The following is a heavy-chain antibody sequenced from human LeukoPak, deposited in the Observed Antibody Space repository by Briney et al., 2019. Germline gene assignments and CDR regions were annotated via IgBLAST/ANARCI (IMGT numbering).Heavy chain of an antibody. CDR3: ARDSGIAAAGTT. V-gene: IGHV3-66*01. Sequence: GGSLRLSCAASGFTVSSNYMSWVRQAPGKGLELVSVIYSGGSTYYADSVKGRFTISRDNSKNTLYLQMNSLRAEDTAVYYCARDSGIAAAGTTWGQGTLVTVSS. J-gene: IGHJ4*02. CDR2: IYSGGST. D-gene: IGHD6-13*01. CDR1: GFTVSSNY.